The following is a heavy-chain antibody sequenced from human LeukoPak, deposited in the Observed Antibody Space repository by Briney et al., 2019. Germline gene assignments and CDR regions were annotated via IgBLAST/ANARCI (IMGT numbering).Heavy chain of an antibody. V-gene: IGHV4-4*02. D-gene: IGHD3-22*01. Sequence: PSGTLSLTCAVSGGSISISNWWSWVRQPPGKGLEWIGEIYHSGSTNYNPSLKSRVTISVDTSKNQFSLKLSSVTAADTAVYYCARSYYDKSPGDWSQGTLVTVSS. CDR1: GGSISISNW. J-gene: IGHJ4*02. CDR2: IYHSGST. CDR3: ARSYYDKSPGD.